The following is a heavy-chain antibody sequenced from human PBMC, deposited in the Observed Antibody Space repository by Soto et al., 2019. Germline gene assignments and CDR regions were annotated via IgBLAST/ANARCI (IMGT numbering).Heavy chain of an antibody. CDR1: GGTFSSYA. D-gene: IGHD5-18*01. Sequence: QVQLVQSGAEVKKPGSSVKVSCKASGGTFSSYAISWVRQAPGQGLEWMGGIIPIFGTANYAQKFEGRVTITADESASTAYMELRSLRSEDTAVYYCARDRSSGYSYGYGIGFGFDPWGQGNLVTVSS. J-gene: IGHJ5*02. V-gene: IGHV1-69*01. CDR3: ARDRSSGYSYGYGIGFGFDP. CDR2: IIPIFGTA.